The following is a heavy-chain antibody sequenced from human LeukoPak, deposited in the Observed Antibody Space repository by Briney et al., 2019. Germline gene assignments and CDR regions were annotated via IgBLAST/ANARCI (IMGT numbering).Heavy chain of an antibody. J-gene: IGHJ5*02. CDR2: IYRSGSS. CDR1: GYSIRSGYY. V-gene: IGHV4-38-2*02. CDR3: AGENHRGSYYYDSSGPGWFDP. Sequence: PSETLSLTCSVSGYSIRSGYYWGWIRQPPGKGLEWIGSIYRSGSSYYNPSLRSRLTISIDTSKNQFPLKLSSVTAADTAMYYCAGENHRGSYYYDSSGPGWFDPWGQGTLVTVSS. D-gene: IGHD3-22*01.